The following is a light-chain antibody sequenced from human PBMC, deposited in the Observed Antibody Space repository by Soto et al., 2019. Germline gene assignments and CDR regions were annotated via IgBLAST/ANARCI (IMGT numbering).Light chain of an antibody. CDR2: DVS. Sequence: QSVLTQPASVSGSPGQSITISCTGTSSDVGGYEFVSWYRQHPGNAPELLIYDVSNRPSGVSNRFSGSKSGNTASLIISGLQAEDEADYYCSLYTSSSIVFGGGTKLTVL. CDR1: SSDVGGYEF. J-gene: IGLJ3*02. CDR3: SLYTSSSIV. V-gene: IGLV2-14*01.